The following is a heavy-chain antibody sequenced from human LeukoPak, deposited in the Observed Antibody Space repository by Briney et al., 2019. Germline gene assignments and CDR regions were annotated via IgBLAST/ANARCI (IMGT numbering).Heavy chain of an antibody. D-gene: IGHD3-10*01. J-gene: IGHJ4*02. Sequence: SVKVSCKASGGTFSSYAISWVRQSPGQGLEWMGRIIPILGIANYAQKFQGRVTVTADKSTSTAYMELSSLRSEDTAVYYCARQGSKVYYYGSEIFDYWGQGTLVTVSS. V-gene: IGHV1-69*04. CDR3: ARQGSKVYYYGSEIFDY. CDR2: IIPILGIA. CDR1: GGTFSSYA.